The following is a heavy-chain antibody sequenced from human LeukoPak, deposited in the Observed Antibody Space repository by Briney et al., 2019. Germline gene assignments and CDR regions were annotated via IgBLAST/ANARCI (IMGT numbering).Heavy chain of an antibody. CDR3: TRTYRYAMDV. V-gene: IGHV4-59*12. CDR1: GGSISSYH. J-gene: IGHJ6*02. Sequence: SETLSLTCTVSGGSISSYHWSWIRQPPGKGLEWIGNIFYSGSTDYNPSLKSRVTISVDTSKNQFSLHLNSVTPEDTAVYYCTRTYRYAMDVWGQGTTVTVSS. CDR2: IFYSGST.